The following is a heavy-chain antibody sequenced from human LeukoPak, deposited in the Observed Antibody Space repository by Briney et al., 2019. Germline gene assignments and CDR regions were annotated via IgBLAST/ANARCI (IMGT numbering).Heavy chain of an antibody. Sequence: PSETLSLTCTVSGYSINSGYFWGWIRQPPGKGLEWIGNIYNSGSAYYNPSLKSRVTISVDTSKNQFSLKLSSVTAADTAVYYCARDLHYYDSSGIGAFDIWGQGTMVTVSS. D-gene: IGHD3-22*01. CDR3: ARDLHYYDSSGIGAFDI. J-gene: IGHJ3*02. CDR2: IYNSGSA. V-gene: IGHV4-38-2*02. CDR1: GYSINSGYF.